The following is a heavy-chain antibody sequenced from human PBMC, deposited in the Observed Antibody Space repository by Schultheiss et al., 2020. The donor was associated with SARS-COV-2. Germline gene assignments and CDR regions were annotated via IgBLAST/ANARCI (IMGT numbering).Heavy chain of an antibody. V-gene: IGHV4-34*01. CDR2: INHSGST. J-gene: IGHJ6*02. Sequence: SQTLSLTCAVYGGSFSGYYWSWIRQPPGKGLEWIGEINHSGSTNYNPSLKSRVTISVDTSKNQFSLNLSSVTAADTAVYYCARDSRREMTTVTTLYYYYYGMDVWGQGTTVTVSS. CDR3: ARDSRREMTTVTTLYYYYYGMDV. CDR1: GGSFSGYY. D-gene: IGHD4-17*01.